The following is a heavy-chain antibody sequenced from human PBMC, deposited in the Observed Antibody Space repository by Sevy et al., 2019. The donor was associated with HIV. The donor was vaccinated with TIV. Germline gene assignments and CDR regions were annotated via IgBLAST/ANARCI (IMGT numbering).Heavy chain of an antibody. CDR1: GGSISSYY. Sequence: SETLSLTCTVSGGSISSYYWSWIRQPPGKGLEWIGYIYYSGSTNYNLSLKSRVTISVDTSKNQFSLKLSSVTAADTAVYYCARAAAGSDAFDIWGQGTMVTVSS. CDR3: ARAAAGSDAFDI. CDR2: IYYSGST. D-gene: IGHD6-13*01. V-gene: IGHV4-59*01. J-gene: IGHJ3*02.